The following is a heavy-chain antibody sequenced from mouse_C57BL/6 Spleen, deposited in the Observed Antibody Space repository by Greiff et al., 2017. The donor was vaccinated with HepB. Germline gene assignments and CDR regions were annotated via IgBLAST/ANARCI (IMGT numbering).Heavy chain of an antibody. J-gene: IGHJ2*01. D-gene: IGHD2-1*01. V-gene: IGHV1-50*01. CDR3: ARSYGNLDY. Sequence: VQLQQPGAELVKPGASVKLSCKASGYTFTSYWMQWVKQRPGQGLEWIGEIDPSDSYTNYNQKFKGKATLTVDTSSSTAYMQLSSLTSEDSAVYYCARSYGNLDYWGQGTTLTVSS. CDR1: GYTFTSYW. CDR2: IDPSDSYT.